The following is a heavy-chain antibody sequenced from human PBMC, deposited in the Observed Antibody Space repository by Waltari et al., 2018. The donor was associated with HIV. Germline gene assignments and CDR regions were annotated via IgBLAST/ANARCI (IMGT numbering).Heavy chain of an antibody. CDR2: ISAYNGNT. Sequence: VQSEREMKPPGASVKVSCKPPGYTFTRYCLSWLRPAPGQGFEWVGWISAYNGNTNYAQKVRGLVTLTTDTSTSTAYMELRGLRHEDTAIYYCARDKGASDTYKAEYLQHWGRGTLVSVSA. J-gene: IGHJ1*01. CDR1: GYTFTRYC. D-gene: IGHD1-20*01. V-gene: IGHV1-18*01. CDR3: ARDKGASDTYKAEYLQH.